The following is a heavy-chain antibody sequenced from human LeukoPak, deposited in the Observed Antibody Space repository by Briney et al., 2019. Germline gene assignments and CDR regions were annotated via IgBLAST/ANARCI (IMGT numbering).Heavy chain of an antibody. V-gene: IGHV4-30-2*01. CDR3: ARVLSYYDSSGYSLESWFDP. J-gene: IGHJ5*02. D-gene: IGHD3-22*01. Sequence: KPSETLSLTCAVSGGSISSGGYSWSWIRQPPGKGLEWIGYIYHSGSTYYNPSLKSRVTISVDRSKNQFSLKLSSVTAADTAVYYCARVLSYYDSSGYSLESWFDPWGQGTLVTVSS. CDR2: IYHSGST. CDR1: GGSISSGGYS.